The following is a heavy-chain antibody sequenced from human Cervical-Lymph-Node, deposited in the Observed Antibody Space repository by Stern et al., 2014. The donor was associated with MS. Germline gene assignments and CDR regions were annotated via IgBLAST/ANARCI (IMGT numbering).Heavy chain of an antibody. D-gene: IGHD3-10*01. V-gene: IGHV3-30*03. CDR3: ATNRVMVPGKDFFYGLDV. CDR2: MSYDGSSQ. J-gene: IGHJ6*02. CDR1: GFTFSSYG. Sequence: VHLVDSGGGVVQPGRSLRLSCAASGFTFSSYGMLWFRQAPGKGLEWVALMSYDGSSQYYADSVKGRFTVSRDNSKNTLYLQMSSLRAEDTAVYYCATNRVMVPGKDFFYGLDVWGQGTTVTVSS.